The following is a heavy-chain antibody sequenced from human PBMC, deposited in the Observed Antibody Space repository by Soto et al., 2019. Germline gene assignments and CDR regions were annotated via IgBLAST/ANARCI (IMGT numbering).Heavy chain of an antibody. CDR3: ARGRGSTGYLGREHYFAY. D-gene: IGHD2-2*01. J-gene: IGHJ4*02. CDR1: GFSVTNNY. V-gene: IGHV3-66*01. Sequence: EVQVVESGGGLVQPGGSLRLSCAASGFSVTNNYMNWVRQAPGKGLEWVSIIDIGGNTYYADSVKDRFTISRDNSRNTLYLHRDSLPAEDTAVYYCARGRGSTGYLGREHYFAYWGQGTLVTVSP. CDR2: IDIGGNT.